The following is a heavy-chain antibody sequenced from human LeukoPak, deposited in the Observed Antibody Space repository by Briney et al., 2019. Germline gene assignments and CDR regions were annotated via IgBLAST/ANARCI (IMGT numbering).Heavy chain of an antibody. V-gene: IGHV1-18*04. CDR1: GYTFTGYY. D-gene: IGHD6-19*01. J-gene: IGHJ6*03. CDR2: ISAYNGNT. CDR3: ARSLSPIAVARYYYYYMDV. Sequence: AASVKVSCKASGYTFTGYYMHWVRQAPGQGLEWMGWISAYNGNTNYAQKLQGRVTMTTDTSTSTAYMELRSLRSDDTAVYYCARSLSPIAVARYYYYYMDVWGKGTTVTVSS.